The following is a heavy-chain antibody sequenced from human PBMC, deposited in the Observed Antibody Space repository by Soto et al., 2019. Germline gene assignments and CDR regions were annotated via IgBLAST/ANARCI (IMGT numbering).Heavy chain of an antibody. J-gene: IGHJ6*02. V-gene: IGHV1-69*13. CDR3: AGKFGGDPYYYGMDV. D-gene: IGHD3-16*01. CDR2: IIPIFGTA. CDR1: GGTFSSYA. Sequence: ASVKVSCKASGGTFSSYAISWVRQAPGQGLEWMGGIIPIFGTANYAQKFQGRVTITADESTSTAYMELSSLRSEDTAVCYCAGKFGGDPYYYGMDVWGQGTTVTVSS.